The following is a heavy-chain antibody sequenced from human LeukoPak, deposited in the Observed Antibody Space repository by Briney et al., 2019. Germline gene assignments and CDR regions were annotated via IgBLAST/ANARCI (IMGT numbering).Heavy chain of an antibody. CDR3: ARLVPEATSRDFDY. V-gene: IGHV4-39*01. CDR2: INFSGRT. Sequence: SETLSLTCTVSVGPISGSSYSWGWIRQPPGKGLEWIGNINFSGRTYYNPSLKSRVTISVDTSKNQFSLKLNSVTAADTAIYHCARLVPEATSRDFDYWGQGALVTVSS. CDR1: VGPISGSSYS. D-gene: IGHD5-24*01. J-gene: IGHJ4*02.